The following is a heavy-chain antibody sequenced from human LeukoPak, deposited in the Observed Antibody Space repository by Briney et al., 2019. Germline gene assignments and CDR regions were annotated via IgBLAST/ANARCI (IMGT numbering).Heavy chain of an antibody. V-gene: IGHV3-23*01. D-gene: IGHD5-18*01. J-gene: IGHJ4*02. CDR1: GFTFSGYA. CDR2: ISASGGST. CDR3: FDTAMAGY. Sequence: GGSLRLSCAASGFTFSGYAMSWVRQAPGKGLEWVSTISASGGSTYYADSVKGRFTISRDNSKNTLYVQMNSLRAEDTAVYYCFDTAMAGYWGQGTLVTVSS.